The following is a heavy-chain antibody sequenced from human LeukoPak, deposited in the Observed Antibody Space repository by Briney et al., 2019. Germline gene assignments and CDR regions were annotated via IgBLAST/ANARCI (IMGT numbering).Heavy chain of an antibody. D-gene: IGHD6-19*01. CDR2: TYYRSKRYT. CDR3: ARSAQTAGILDY. Sequence: SQTLSLTCAISGDSVSSNSAAWDSIRQSPSRGLECPGRTYYRSKRYTDYAVTVKNRITINPDTSKNQVSLQLNSVTREDTAVYYCARSAQTAGILDYWGQGTLVTVSS. CDR1: GDSVSSNSAA. J-gene: IGHJ4*02. V-gene: IGHV6-1*01.